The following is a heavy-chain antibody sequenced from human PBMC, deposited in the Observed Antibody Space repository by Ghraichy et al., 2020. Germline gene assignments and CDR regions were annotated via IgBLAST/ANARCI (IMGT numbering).Heavy chain of an antibody. Sequence: GGSLRLSCAASGFTFSSYAMSWVRQAPGKGLEWVSTISYSGGSTYYADSVKGRFTISRDNSKNTLYLQMNSLRAEDTAVYYCAKEVGAANYYGMDVWGQGTTVTVSS. CDR1: GFTFSSYA. V-gene: IGHV3-23*01. CDR2: ISYSGGST. J-gene: IGHJ6*02. D-gene: IGHD1-26*01. CDR3: AKEVGAANYYGMDV.